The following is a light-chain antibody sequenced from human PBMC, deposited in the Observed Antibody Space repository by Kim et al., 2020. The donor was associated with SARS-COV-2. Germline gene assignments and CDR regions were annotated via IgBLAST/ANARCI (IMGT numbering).Light chain of an antibody. V-gene: IGKV3-20*01. CDR1: QSVSSSY. Sequence: EIVLTQSPGTLSLSPGERATLSCRASQSVSSSYLAWYQQKPGQAPRLLNYGASSRATGIPDRFSGSGCGTDFTLTISRLEPEDFAVYYLQQNGSSPLTFGGGTKVDIK. CDR3: QQNGSSPLT. J-gene: IGKJ4*01. CDR2: GAS.